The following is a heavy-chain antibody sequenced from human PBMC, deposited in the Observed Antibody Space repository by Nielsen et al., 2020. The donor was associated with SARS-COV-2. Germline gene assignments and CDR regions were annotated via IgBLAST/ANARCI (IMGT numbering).Heavy chain of an antibody. D-gene: IGHD3-22*01. Sequence: SEILSLTCNVSGGSLTNFYWSWIRQSPEKGLECLGYVYYSGSTTYNPSLKSRVTISIDSSKNQFSLKLTSVTAADTAVYYCARAPDYFELSGYSRHWFDPWGQGTLVTVSS. V-gene: IGHV4-59*13. CDR1: GGSLTNFY. CDR2: VYYSGST. J-gene: IGHJ5*02. CDR3: ARAPDYFELSGYSRHWFDP.